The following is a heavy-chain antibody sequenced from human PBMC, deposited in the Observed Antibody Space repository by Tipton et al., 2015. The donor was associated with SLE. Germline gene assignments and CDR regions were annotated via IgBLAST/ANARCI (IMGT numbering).Heavy chain of an antibody. D-gene: IGHD3-10*01. J-gene: IGHJ4*02. CDR3: ARAYPVFL. Sequence: TLSLTCTVSGGSISSGDYYWSWVRQPPGKGLEWIGSIYYSGSTYYNPSLKSRATISVDASKNQFSLKLSSVTAADTAVYYCARAYPVFLWGQGPLVTVSS. CDR1: GGSISSGDYY. CDR2: IYYSGST. V-gene: IGHV4-39*07.